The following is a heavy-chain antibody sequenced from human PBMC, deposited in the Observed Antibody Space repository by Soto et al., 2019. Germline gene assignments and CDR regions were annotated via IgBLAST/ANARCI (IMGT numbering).Heavy chain of an antibody. CDR2: VSHDGRNT. CDR1: GFTFSDYA. Sequence: VQLVESGGGVVQPGRSLRLSCAASGFTFSDYAMHWVRQAPGKGLEGVAVVSHDGRNTHYADSVKGRFTISRDSSKNTVSLEMTSLSAEDTAVYYCAKGGRQWLVTSDFNYWGQGALVTVSS. J-gene: IGHJ4*02. D-gene: IGHD6-19*01. V-gene: IGHV3-30*18. CDR3: AKGGRQWLVTSDFNY.